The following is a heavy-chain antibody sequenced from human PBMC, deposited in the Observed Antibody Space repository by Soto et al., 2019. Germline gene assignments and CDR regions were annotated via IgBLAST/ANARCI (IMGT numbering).Heavy chain of an antibody. CDR2: IYYSGST. J-gene: IGHJ4*01. D-gene: IGHD5-12*01. CDR1: GGSVSSGSYY. CDR3: AKELRSATIKDPFNDY. Sequence: QVQLQESGPGLVKPSETLSLTCTVSGGSVSSGSYYWSWIRQPPGKGLEWIGYIYYSGSTNYNPPLKSPVTTSVDTSKIKFTLMPSAVTAADTAVYYCAKELRSATIKDPFNDYWGQGTPVTVSS. V-gene: IGHV4-61*01.